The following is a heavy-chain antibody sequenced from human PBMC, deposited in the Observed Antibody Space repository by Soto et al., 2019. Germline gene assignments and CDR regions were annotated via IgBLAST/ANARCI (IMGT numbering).Heavy chain of an antibody. CDR3: SRDMGRYYYGSGSCYGMDV. D-gene: IGHD3-10*01. V-gene: IGHV1-69*01. CDR2: IIPIFGTA. J-gene: IGHJ6*02. CDR1: GGTFSSYA. Sequence: QVQLVQSGAEVKKPGSSVKVSCKASGGTFSSYAISWVRQAPGQGLEWMGGIIPIFGTANYAQKFQGRVTITADESTSTAYMELSSLRSEDSAVFYCSRDMGRYYYGSGSCYGMDVWGQGTTFTVSS.